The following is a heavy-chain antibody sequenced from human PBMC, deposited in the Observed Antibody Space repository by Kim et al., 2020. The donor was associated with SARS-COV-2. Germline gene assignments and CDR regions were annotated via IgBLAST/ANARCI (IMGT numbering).Heavy chain of an antibody. CDR2: IWYDGSNK. Sequence: GGSLRLSCAASGFTFSSYGMHWVRQAPGKGLEWVAVIWYDGSNKYYADSVKGRFTISRDNSKNTLYLQMNSLRAEDTAVYYCARSRGVVIYSWFDPWGQGTLVTVSS. J-gene: IGHJ5*02. V-gene: IGHV3-33*01. D-gene: IGHD3-22*01. CDR1: GFTFSSYG. CDR3: ARSRGVVIYSWFDP.